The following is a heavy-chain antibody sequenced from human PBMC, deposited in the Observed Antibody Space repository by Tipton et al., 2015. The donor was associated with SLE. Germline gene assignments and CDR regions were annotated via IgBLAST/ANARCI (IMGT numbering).Heavy chain of an antibody. CDR2: VYYSRST. J-gene: IGHJ6*02. CDR3: ARHFEEPCYIALRLSSDYFGMDV. V-gene: IGHV4-59*08. Sequence: TLSLTCTVSGGSISSYYWSWIRQPPGKGLDWIGYVYYSRSTNYNPSLKSRVTISVDTSKNQFALMLSSVTAAATAVYYCARHFEEPCYIALRLSSDYFGMDVWGQGTTVTVSS. CDR1: GGSISSYY. D-gene: IGHD6-13*01.